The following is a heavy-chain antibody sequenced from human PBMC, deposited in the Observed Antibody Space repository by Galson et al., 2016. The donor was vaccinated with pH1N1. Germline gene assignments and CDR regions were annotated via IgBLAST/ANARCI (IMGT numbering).Heavy chain of an antibody. CDR2: ITGSGSTI. D-gene: IGHD3-10*01. J-gene: IGHJ5*02. CDR1: GFTFSDYY. V-gene: IGHV3-11*04. CDR3: AREMRFGELGVWFDP. Sequence: SLRLSCAASGFTFSDYYMSWIRQAPEKGLEWVSYITGSGSTIYYADSVKGRFTISRDNTKNSLYLQMNSLRAEDTAVYYCAREMRFGELGVWFDPWGQGTLVTVSS.